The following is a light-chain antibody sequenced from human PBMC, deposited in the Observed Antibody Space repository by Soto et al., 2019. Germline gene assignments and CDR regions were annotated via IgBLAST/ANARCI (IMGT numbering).Light chain of an antibody. CDR2: KAS. CDR1: QSISTW. Sequence: DIQMTQSPSTLSASVGDRVTITCRASQSISTWLAWYQQKPGKAPKLLIYKASSLESGVPSEFSGSGSGTEFTLTISSLQPDDFATYYCQQYSTYPWTFGQGPKVQI. CDR3: QQYSTYPWT. V-gene: IGKV1-5*03. J-gene: IGKJ1*01.